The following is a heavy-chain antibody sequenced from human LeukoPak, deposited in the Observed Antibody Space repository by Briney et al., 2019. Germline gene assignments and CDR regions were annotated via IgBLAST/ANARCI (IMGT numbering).Heavy chain of an antibody. V-gene: IGHV3-23*01. CDR1: GFTFSSYA. CDR3: ASLASSGYSNFDY. J-gene: IGHJ4*02. Sequence: PGGSLRLSCAASGFTFSSYAMSWVRQAPGKGLEWVSAISGSGGSTYYADSVKGRFTISRDNAKNSLYLQMNSLRAEDTALYHCASLASSGYSNFDYWGQGTLVTVSS. CDR2: ISGSGGST. D-gene: IGHD3-22*01.